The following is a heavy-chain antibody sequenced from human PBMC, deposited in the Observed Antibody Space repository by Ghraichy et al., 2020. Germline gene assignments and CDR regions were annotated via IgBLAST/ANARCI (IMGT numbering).Heavy chain of an antibody. D-gene: IGHD6-13*01. Sequence: SQTLSLTCAISGDSVSSNSAAWNWIRQSPSRGLEWLGRTYYRSKWYNDYAVSVKSRITINPDTSKNQFSLQLNSVTPEDTAVYYCARVVAAAGTRARFDAFDIWGQGTMVTVSS. CDR2: TYYRSKWYN. J-gene: IGHJ3*02. CDR1: GDSVSSNSAA. CDR3: ARVVAAAGTRARFDAFDI. V-gene: IGHV6-1*01.